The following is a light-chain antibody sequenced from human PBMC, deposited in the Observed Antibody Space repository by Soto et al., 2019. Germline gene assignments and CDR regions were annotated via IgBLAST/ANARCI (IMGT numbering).Light chain of an antibody. CDR2: EVN. Sequence: QSALTQPASVSGSPGQSITISCTGSSSDVGGYNYVSWYQQHPGKAPKVMIYEVNNRPSGVSNRFSGSKSGNTASLTISGLQAEDEADYYCSSYTSSSTLVLFGGGTKVTVL. CDR1: SSDVGGYNY. J-gene: IGLJ2*01. CDR3: SSYTSSSTLVL. V-gene: IGLV2-14*01.